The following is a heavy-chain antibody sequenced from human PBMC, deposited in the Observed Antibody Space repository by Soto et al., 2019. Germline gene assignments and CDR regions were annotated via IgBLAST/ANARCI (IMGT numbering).Heavy chain of an antibody. CDR2: IYYSGST. D-gene: IGHD4-17*01. CDR1: GGSISSYY. CDR3: ARASFFYGDYASYFKWFDP. Sequence: QVQLQESGPGLVKPSETLSLTCTVSGGSISSYYWSWIRQPPGKGLEWIGYIYYSGSTNYNPSLKSRVTISVDTSKNQFSLKLSSVTAADTAVYYCARASFFYGDYASYFKWFDPWGQGTLVTVSS. V-gene: IGHV4-59*01. J-gene: IGHJ5*02.